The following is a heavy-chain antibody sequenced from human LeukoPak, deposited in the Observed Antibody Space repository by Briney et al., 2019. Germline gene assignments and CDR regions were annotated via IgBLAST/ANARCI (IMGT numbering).Heavy chain of an antibody. Sequence: PGGSLRLSCAASGFTVSSNYMSWVRQAPGKGLEWVSVIYSGGSTYYADSVKGRFTISRDNSKNTLHLQMNTLRAEDTAVYFCARNKAITGFFGMDIWGQGTTVTVSS. J-gene: IGHJ6*02. V-gene: IGHV3-66*01. D-gene: IGHD1-20*01. CDR2: IYSGGST. CDR3: ARNKAITGFFGMDI. CDR1: GFTVSSNY.